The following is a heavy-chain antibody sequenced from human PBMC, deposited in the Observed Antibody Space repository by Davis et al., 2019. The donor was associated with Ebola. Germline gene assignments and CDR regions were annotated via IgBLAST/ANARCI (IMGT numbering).Heavy chain of an antibody. CDR3: ARERYCSGGSCYQNWFDP. CDR1: GGSISSSNW. D-gene: IGHD2-15*01. V-gene: IGHV4-4*02. J-gene: IGHJ5*02. CDR2: IYHSGST. Sequence: MPGGSLRLSCAVSGGSISSSNWWSWVRQPPGKGLGWIGEIYHSGSTNYNPSLKSRVTISVDKSKNQFSLKLSSVTAADTAVYYCARERYCSGGSCYQNWFDPWGQGTLVTVSS.